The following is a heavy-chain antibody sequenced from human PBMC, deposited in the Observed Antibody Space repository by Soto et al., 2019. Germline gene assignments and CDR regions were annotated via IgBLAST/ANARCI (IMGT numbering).Heavy chain of an antibody. D-gene: IGHD6-19*01. CDR1: GFTFSSYS. CDR3: ARDWVVGEQWLVQVAFDI. J-gene: IGHJ3*02. CDR2: ISSSSSTI. V-gene: IGHV3-48*02. Sequence: GGSLRLSCAASGFTFSSYSMNWVRQAPGKGLEWVSYISSSSSTIYYADSVKGRFTISRDNAKNSLYLQMNSLRDEDTAVYYCARDWVVGEQWLVQVAFDIWGQGTMVTVSS.